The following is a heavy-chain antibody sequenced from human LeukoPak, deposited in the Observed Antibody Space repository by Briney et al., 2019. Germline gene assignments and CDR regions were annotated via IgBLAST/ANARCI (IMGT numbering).Heavy chain of an antibody. Sequence: ASVKVSCKASGYTFTDYFLHWLRQAPGQGLEWMGWINPKTGATNYAQRFQGRVTMTRDSSITTGNMELNRLTSDDTALYYCARAYEYGWFDPWGQGTLVTVSS. CDR1: GYTFTDYF. J-gene: IGHJ5*02. CDR3: ARAYEYGWFDP. V-gene: IGHV1-2*02. D-gene: IGHD3-16*01. CDR2: INPKTGAT.